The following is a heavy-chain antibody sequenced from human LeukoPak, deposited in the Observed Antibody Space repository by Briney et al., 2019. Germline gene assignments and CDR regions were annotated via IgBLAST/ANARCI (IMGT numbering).Heavy chain of an antibody. CDR3: TRDQEGSDY. V-gene: IGHV3-33*05. Sequence: PGRTLRLSCAASGFPFSSYGMHWVRQAPGKGLEWVSRLVYDERSDYADSVKGRFSISRDNSKNTLFLDMSDLRAEDTAVYYCTRDQEGSDYWGQGTLVTVSS. CDR1: GFPFSSYG. J-gene: IGHJ4*02. CDR2: LVYDERS.